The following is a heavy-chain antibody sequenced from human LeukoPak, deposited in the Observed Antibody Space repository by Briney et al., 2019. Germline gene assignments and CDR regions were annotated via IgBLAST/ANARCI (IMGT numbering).Heavy chain of an antibody. CDR2: IYPDESYI. J-gene: IGHJ4*01. D-gene: IGHD2-2*03. CDR3: ARPRSRGYSSSFEY. CDR1: GYRFPTYW. Sequence: GESLKIPCKGSGYRFPTYWMAWVRQIPGKDLEWLGIIYPDESYIRYSPSFQGQVTISAEKSISTAYLQWSSLQASDTAISYCARPRSRGYSSSFEYWGQGTLVTVSS. V-gene: IGHV5-51*01.